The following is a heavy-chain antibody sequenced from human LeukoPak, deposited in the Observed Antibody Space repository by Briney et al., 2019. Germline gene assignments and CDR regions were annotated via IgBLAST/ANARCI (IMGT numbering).Heavy chain of an antibody. CDR2: ISAYNGNT. CDR1: SYTFTSYG. CDR3: AREGGSTPISY. Sequence: ASVKVSCKASSYTFTSYGISWVRQAPGQGLEWMGWISAYNGNTNYAQKLQGRVTMTTDTSTSTAYVELRSLRSDDTAVYYCAREGGSTPISYWGQGTLVTVSS. V-gene: IGHV1-18*01. D-gene: IGHD2-2*01. J-gene: IGHJ4*02.